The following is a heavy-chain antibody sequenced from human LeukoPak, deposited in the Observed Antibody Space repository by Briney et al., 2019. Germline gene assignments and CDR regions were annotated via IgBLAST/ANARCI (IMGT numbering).Heavy chain of an antibody. V-gene: IGHV3-23*01. CDR1: GFTFSSYA. J-gene: IGHJ4*02. D-gene: IGHD3-10*01. CDR3: AKDRETVRGVIFDY. Sequence: LGGSLRLSCAASGFTFSSYAMSWVRQAPGKGLKWVSAISGSGGSTYYADSVKGRFTISRDNSKNTLYLQMNSLRAEDTAVYYCAKDRETVRGVIFDYWGQGTLVTLCS. CDR2: ISGSGGST.